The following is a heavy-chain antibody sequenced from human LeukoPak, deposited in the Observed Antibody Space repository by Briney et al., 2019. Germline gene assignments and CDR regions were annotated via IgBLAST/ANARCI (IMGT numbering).Heavy chain of an antibody. CDR2: IYHSGST. CDR3: AGARVATID. Sequence: SETLSLTCAVSGYSISSGYYWGWIRQPPGKGPEWIGSIYHSGSTYYNPSLKSRVTISVDTSKNQFSLKLSSVTAADTAVYYCAGARVATIDWGQGTLVTVSS. V-gene: IGHV4-38-2*01. CDR1: GYSISSGYY. D-gene: IGHD5-12*01. J-gene: IGHJ4*02.